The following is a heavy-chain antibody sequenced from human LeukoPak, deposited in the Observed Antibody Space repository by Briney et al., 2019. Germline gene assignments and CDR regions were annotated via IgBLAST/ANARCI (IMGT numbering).Heavy chain of an antibody. Sequence: GGSLRLSCAASGFTFSTSAMEWVRQAPGEGLEWLSTISGSGSSTCYADSVKGRFTISRDNSKNTLYLQMNSLRAEDTAIYYCAKGGPHCSGGSCHLEYWGQGTLVTVSS. CDR3: AKGGPHCSGGSCHLEY. J-gene: IGHJ4*02. D-gene: IGHD2-15*01. V-gene: IGHV3-23*01. CDR1: GFTFSTSA. CDR2: ISGSGSST.